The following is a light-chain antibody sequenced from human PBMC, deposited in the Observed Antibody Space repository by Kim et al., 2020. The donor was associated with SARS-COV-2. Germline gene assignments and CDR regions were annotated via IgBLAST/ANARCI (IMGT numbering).Light chain of an antibody. Sequence: QSALTQPASVSGSPGQSITISCTGTSSDVGSYNLLSWYQQHPGKAPKLMIYEGSKRPSGVSNRFSGSKSGNTASLTISGLQAEDEADCYCCSYVGSSTSYVVFGGGTQLAVL. CDR3: CSYVGSSTSYVV. V-gene: IGLV2-23*01. CDR2: EGS. CDR1: SSDVGSYNL. J-gene: IGLJ2*01.